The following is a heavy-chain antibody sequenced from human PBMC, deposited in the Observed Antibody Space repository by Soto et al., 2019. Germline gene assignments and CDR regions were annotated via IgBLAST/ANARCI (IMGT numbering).Heavy chain of an antibody. V-gene: IGHV4-59*01. Sequence: QVQLQESGPGLVKPSETLSLTCTVSGGSISSFYWSWIRQPPGKGLEWIGYIYYSGSTNYNPSLQSRVTISVGTSKNQFSLKLSSVTAADTALYYCARDLRSRLYSNYDNWFDPWGQGTLVTVSS. D-gene: IGHD4-4*01. CDR3: ARDLRSRLYSNYDNWFDP. J-gene: IGHJ5*02. CDR2: IYYSGST. CDR1: GGSISSFY.